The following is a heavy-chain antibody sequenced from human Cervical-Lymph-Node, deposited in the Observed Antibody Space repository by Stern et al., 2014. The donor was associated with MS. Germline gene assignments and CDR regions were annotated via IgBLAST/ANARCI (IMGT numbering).Heavy chain of an antibody. J-gene: IGHJ5*01. CDR2: ISTISTI. D-gene: IGHD1-1*01. CDR1: GFPLSIYS. V-gene: IGHV3-48*01. Sequence: EVQLVESGGGLVQPGGSLRLSCAASGFPLSIYSMNWVRQAPGKGLEWVSYISTISTIYYADSVKGGFPISSDNANNSPVFQKISLRAEDTAVYFCARDDWVERLDSWGQGTLVTVSS. CDR3: ARDDWVERLDS.